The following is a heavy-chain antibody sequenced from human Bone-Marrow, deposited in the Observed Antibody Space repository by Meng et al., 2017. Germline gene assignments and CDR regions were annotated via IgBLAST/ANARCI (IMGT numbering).Heavy chain of an antibody. CDR1: GGSISSGSYY. Sequence: SETLSLTCTVSGGSISSGSYYWSWIRQPAGKGLEWIGRIYTSGSTNYNPSLKSRVTISVDTSKNQFSLKLSSVTAADTAVYYCARSSGSYLYYFDYWGQGTLVTVFS. V-gene: IGHV4-61*02. CDR2: IYTSGST. CDR3: ARSSGSYLYYFDY. J-gene: IGHJ4*02. D-gene: IGHD1-26*01.